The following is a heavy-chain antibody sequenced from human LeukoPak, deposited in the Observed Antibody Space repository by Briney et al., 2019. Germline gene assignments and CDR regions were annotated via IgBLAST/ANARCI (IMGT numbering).Heavy chain of an antibody. V-gene: IGHV4-59*01. J-gene: IGHJ4*02. Sequence: SETPSLTCTVSGGSISSYYWSWIRQPPGKGLEWIGYIYYSGSTNYNPSLKSRVTISVDTSKNQFSLKLSSVTAADTAVYYCARAPDYYDSSGYPDYWGQGTLVTVSS. CDR1: GGSISSYY. D-gene: IGHD3-22*01. CDR2: IYYSGST. CDR3: ARAPDYYDSSGYPDY.